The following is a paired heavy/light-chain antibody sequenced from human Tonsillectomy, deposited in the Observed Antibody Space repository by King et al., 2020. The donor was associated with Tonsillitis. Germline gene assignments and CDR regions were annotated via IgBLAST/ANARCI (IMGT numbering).Heavy chain of an antibody. V-gene: IGHV3-30*03. CDR2: VSSDGSYK. CDR1: GFTFTDHD. Sequence: QVHLVESGGGVVQPGRSLRLSCATSGFTFTDHDMQWVRQAPGKGLEWVAAVSSDGSYKYYENSLKGRFTISRENSRRMVYLQMSNLRLDDTAVYHCARASKWERLGRRTFDQWGQGTLVTVSS. J-gene: IGHJ4*02. CDR3: ARASKWERLGRRTFDQ. D-gene: IGHD1-26*01.
Light chain of an antibody. CDR3: GTWDDSLTSWL. Sequence: QSVLTQPPSVSAAPGQKVTISCSGSSSNIGKNYVSWYQHIPETAPKLLIYENNERPSGIPDRFSGSKSGSSATLDITGLQTGDEADYYCGTWDDSLTSWLFGGGTKLTVL. CDR2: ENN. V-gene: IGLV1-51*01. CDR1: SSNIGKNY. J-gene: IGLJ3*02.